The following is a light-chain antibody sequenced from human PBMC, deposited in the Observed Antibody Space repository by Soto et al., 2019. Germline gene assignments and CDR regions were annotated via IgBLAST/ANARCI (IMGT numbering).Light chain of an antibody. CDR3: QQRRDWPLT. Sequence: EIVLTQSPATLSLSPGERATLSCRASQSLNSYLAWFQQKPGQAPSLLIYDASNRATGLPPRFSGSGSGTYVTLTISSLDHADLAFYYCQQRRDWPLTFGGGTKVEIK. CDR2: DAS. CDR1: QSLNSY. V-gene: IGKV3-11*01. J-gene: IGKJ4*01.